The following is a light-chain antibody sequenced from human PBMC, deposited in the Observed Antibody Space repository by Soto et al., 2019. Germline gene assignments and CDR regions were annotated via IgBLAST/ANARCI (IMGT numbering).Light chain of an antibody. Sequence: ENVLTQSPGTLSLSPGERATLFCRASQSVSSSSLAWYQQKPGQAPRLLMYGASSRATGIPDRFSGSGSGTDFTLTIRTLEPEDFAVYYCQQYGSSGTCGQGTRWIS. CDR1: QSVSSSS. CDR3: QQYGSSGT. J-gene: IGKJ1*01. V-gene: IGKV3-20*01. CDR2: GAS.